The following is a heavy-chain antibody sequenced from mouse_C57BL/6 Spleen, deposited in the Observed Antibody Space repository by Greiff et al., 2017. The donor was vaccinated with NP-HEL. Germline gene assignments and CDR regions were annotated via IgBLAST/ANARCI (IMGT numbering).Heavy chain of an antibody. CDR1: GYAFSSYW. V-gene: IGHV1-80*01. Sequence: VQLVESGAELVKPGASVKISCKASGYAFSSYWMNWVKQRPGKGLEWIGQIYPGDGDTNYNGKFKGKATLTADKSSSTAYMQLSSLTSEDSAVYFCARGYYGSSLWAMDYWGQGTSVTVSS. D-gene: IGHD1-1*01. J-gene: IGHJ4*01. CDR3: ARGYYGSSLWAMDY. CDR2: IYPGDGDT.